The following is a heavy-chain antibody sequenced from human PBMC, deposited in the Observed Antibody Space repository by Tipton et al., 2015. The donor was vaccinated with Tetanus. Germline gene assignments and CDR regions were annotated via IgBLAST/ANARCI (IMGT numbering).Heavy chain of an antibody. J-gene: IGHJ4*02. Sequence: TLSLTCAVYGGSFSGYYWSWIRQPPGKGLEWIGEINHSGSTNYNPSLKSRVTISVDTSKNQFSLKLSSVTAADTAVYYCASLGNLPPGDFDYWGQGTLVTVSS. CDR3: ASLGNLPPGDFDY. CDR1: GGSFSGYY. CDR2: INHSGST. D-gene: IGHD3-16*01. V-gene: IGHV4-34*01.